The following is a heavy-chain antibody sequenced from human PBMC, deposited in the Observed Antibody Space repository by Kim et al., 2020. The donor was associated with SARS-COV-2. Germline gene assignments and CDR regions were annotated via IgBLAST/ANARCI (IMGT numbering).Heavy chain of an antibody. V-gene: IGHV4-59*13. CDR2: IYYSGST. CDR3: ASGYDYLPFFDY. CDR1: GGSISSYY. J-gene: IGHJ4*02. Sequence: SETLSLTCTVSGGSISSYYWSWIRQPPGKGLEWIGYIYYSGSTNYNPSLKSRVTISVDTSKNQFSLKLSSVTAADTAVYYCASGYDYLPFFDYWGQGTLVTVSS. D-gene: IGHD5-12*01.